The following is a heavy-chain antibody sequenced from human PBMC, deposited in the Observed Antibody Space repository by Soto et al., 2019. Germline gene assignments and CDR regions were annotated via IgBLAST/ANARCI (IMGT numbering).Heavy chain of an antibody. V-gene: IGHV1-18*01. D-gene: IGHD2-15*01. CDR1: GYTFTSYG. Sequence: GASVKVSCKASGYTFTSYGISWVRQAPGQGLEWMGWISAYNGNTNYAQKLQGRVTMTTDTSTSTAYMELRSLRSDDTAVYYCARDCSGGSCYSTGCNWFDPWGQGTLVTVSS. CDR2: ISAYNGNT. J-gene: IGHJ5*02. CDR3: ARDCSGGSCYSTGCNWFDP.